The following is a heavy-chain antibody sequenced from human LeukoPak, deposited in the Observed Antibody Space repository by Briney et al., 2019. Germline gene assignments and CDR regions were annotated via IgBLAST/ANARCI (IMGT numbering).Heavy chain of an antibody. D-gene: IGHD6-19*01. Sequence: GGSLRLSCAASGFTFSSYEMNWVRQAPGKGLERVSYISSSGSTIYYADSVKGRFTISRDNAKNSLYLQMNSLRAEDTAVYYCARGAVAGGFDYWGQGTLVTVSS. CDR2: ISSSGSTI. CDR3: ARGAVAGGFDY. J-gene: IGHJ4*02. CDR1: GFTFSSYE. V-gene: IGHV3-48*03.